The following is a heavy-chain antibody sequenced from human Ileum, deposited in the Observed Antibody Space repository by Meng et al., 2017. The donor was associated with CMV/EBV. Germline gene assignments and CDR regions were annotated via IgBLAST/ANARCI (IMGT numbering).Heavy chain of an antibody. CDR2: LSTTGST. Sequence: QVHMRGAGPGPAKPSDTLSLPCTVSGGSISSYYWSWIRQPAGKGLEWIGRLSTTGSTNYNPYLKSRVTMSVDTSKNQFSMKLNSVTAADTAVYYCAREGPTDWGRALDYWGQGTLVTVSS. CDR1: GGSISSYY. CDR3: AREGPTDWGRALDY. V-gene: IGHV4-4*07. J-gene: IGHJ4*02. D-gene: IGHD7-27*01.